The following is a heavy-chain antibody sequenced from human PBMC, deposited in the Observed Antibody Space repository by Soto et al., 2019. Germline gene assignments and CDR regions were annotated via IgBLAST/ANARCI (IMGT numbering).Heavy chain of an antibody. J-gene: IGHJ5*02. D-gene: IGHD2-15*01. V-gene: IGHV1-69*13. CDR1: GGTFSSYA. CDR3: AREGGYCSGGSCSHNWFDP. Sequence: SVKVSCKASGGTFSSYAISWVRQAPGQGLEWMGGIIPIFGTANYAQKFQGRVTITADESTSTAYMELSSLRSEDTAVYYCAREGGYCSGGSCSHNWFDPWGQGTLVTVSS. CDR2: IIPIFGTA.